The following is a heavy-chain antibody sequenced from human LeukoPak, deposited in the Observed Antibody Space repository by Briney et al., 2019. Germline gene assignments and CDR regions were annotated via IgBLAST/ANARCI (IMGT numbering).Heavy chain of an antibody. D-gene: IGHD4-23*01. V-gene: IGHV4-39*07. CDR3: ARERYYYGGKTWFDP. J-gene: IGHJ5*02. Sequence: SETLSLTCSVSGGYIITSDHYWGWIRQPPGKGLEGIGSIYYTGSTSTNPFFKSRVTLSVDTSKNPFSLNLTSVTAADTAVYYCARERYYYGGKTWFDPWGQGTLVTVSS. CDR1: GGYIITSDHY. CDR2: IYYTGST.